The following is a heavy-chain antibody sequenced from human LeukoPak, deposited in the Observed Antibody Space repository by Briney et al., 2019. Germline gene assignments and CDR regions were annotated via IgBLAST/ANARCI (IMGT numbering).Heavy chain of an antibody. D-gene: IGHD4-17*01. Sequence: ASVKVSCKASGYTFTSYYMHWVRQAPGQGLEWMGIINPSGGSTSYAQKFQGRVTMTRDMSTSTVYMELSSLRSEDTAVYYCARADGEGGFFDYWGQGTLVTVSS. CDR2: INPSGGST. V-gene: IGHV1-46*01. J-gene: IGHJ4*02. CDR3: ARADGEGGFFDY. CDR1: GYTFTSYY.